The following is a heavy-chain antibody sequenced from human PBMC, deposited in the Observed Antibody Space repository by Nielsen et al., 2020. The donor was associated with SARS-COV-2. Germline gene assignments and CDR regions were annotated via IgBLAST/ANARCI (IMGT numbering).Heavy chain of an antibody. V-gene: IGHV1-18*01. J-gene: IGHJ6*02. Sequence: ASVKVSCKASGYTFTNYGISWVRQAPGQGLEWMGWISTNNGNTDYAQKVRGRVAMTTDTSTNRAYMGLRSLRSDDTAVYYCARGVEYCSGGSCYYYYAMDVWGQGTTVTVSS. CDR2: ISTNNGNT. CDR1: GYTFTNYG. D-gene: IGHD2-15*01. CDR3: ARGVEYCSGGSCYYYYAMDV.